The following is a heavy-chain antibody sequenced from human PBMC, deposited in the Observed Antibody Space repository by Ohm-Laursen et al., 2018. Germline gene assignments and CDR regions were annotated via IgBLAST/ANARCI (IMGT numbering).Heavy chain of an antibody. V-gene: IGHV4-31*03. D-gene: IGHD3-22*01. J-gene: IGHJ2*01. CDR2: IYDSGST. CDR1: GGSISSSSYY. Sequence: TLSLTCTVPGGSISSSSYYWGWIRQHPGKGLEWIGHIYDSGSTYYNPSLKSRVTISGDTSKNQFSLKLSSLTAADTAVYYCATDPSFDDNTRCFDLWGRGTLVTVSS. CDR3: ATDPSFDDNTRCFDL.